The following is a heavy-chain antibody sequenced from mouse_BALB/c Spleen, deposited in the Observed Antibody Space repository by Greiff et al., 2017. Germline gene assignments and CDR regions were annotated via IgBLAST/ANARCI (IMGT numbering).Heavy chain of an antibody. D-gene: IGHD1-1*01. J-gene: IGHJ3*01. CDR1: GFTFSSFG. Sequence: EVHLVESGGGLVQPGGSRKLSCAASGFTFSSFGMHWVRQAPEKGLEWVAYISSGSSTIYYADTVKGRFTISRDNPKNTLFLQMTSLRSEDTAMYYCAKERYYGSSAWFAYWGQGTLVTVSA. V-gene: IGHV5-17*02. CDR2: ISSGSSTI. CDR3: AKERYYGSSAWFAY.